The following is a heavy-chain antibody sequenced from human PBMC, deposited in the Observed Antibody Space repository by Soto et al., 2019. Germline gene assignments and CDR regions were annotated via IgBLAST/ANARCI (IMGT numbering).Heavy chain of an antibody. CDR2: IYWDDDK. Sequence: QITLKESGPTLVKPTQTLTLTCTFSGFSLSTSGVGVGWIRQPPGKALEWLALIYWDDDKRYSPSLNNRLTITKDNSKNQVVLKMTNMDPVDTATYYCAHSVQDSSSWTGFDYWGQGTLVTVSS. CDR3: AHSVQDSSSWTGFDY. D-gene: IGHD6-13*01. CDR1: GFSLSTSGVG. J-gene: IGHJ4*02. V-gene: IGHV2-5*02.